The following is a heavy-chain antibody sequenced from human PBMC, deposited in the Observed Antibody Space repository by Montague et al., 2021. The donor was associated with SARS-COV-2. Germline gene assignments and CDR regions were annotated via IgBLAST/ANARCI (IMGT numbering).Heavy chain of an antibody. J-gene: IGHJ6*02. CDR2: INWDGDK. V-gene: IGHV2-70*11. CDR3: ARGPSDTYYYNGMDV. Sequence: PALVKPTQTLTLTCTFSGFSLSTSGMCMTWIRQPPGKALEWLARINWDGDKYYNTSLKSRLTISKDTSKNLVVLTMTNMDPVDTATYYCARGPSDTYYYNGMDVWGRGITVTVS. CDR1: GFSLSTSGMC.